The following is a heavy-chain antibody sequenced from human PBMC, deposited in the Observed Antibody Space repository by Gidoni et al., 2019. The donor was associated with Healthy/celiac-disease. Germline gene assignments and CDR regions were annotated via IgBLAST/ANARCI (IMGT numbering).Heavy chain of an antibody. CDR2: IWYDGSKK. J-gene: IGHJ4*02. CDR3: ARGPEYCSGGSCYPADY. V-gene: IGHV3-33*01. CDR1: GFTFSSYG. Sequence: QVQLVESGGGVVQPGRSLRLSCAASGFTFSSYGMHWVRQAPGKGLEWVAVIWYDGSKKSYADSVKGRFTISRDNSKNTLYLQMNSLRAEDTAVYYCARGPEYCSGGSCYPADYWGQGTLVTVSS. D-gene: IGHD2-15*01.